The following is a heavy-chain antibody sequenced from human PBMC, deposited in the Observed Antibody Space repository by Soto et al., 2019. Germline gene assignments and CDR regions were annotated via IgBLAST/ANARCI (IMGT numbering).Heavy chain of an antibody. D-gene: IGHD1-1*01. CDR2: IYPSDSQV. V-gene: IGHV5-51*01. J-gene: IGHJ4*02. CDR1: GYNFAGHW. CDR3: ARHETAPYWTCFDY. Sequence: EVQLVQSGAEVKKPGESVKISCKGSGYNFAGHWIAWVRQVPGKGLEYMGIIYPSDSQVSYSPSFQGQVTISADKSIGTAYLQLTSLKASDTAIYYCARHETAPYWTCFDYWGQGTLVTVSS.